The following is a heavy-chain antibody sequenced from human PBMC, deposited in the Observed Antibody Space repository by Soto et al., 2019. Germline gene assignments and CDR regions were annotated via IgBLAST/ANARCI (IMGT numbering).Heavy chain of an antibody. J-gene: IGHJ6*03. D-gene: IGHD4-17*01. V-gene: IGHV1-8*01. CDR3: AREGPSTVTTFNYYYSYYMDV. CDR2: MNPNSGNT. CDR1: GYTFTSYD. Sequence: ASVKVSCKASGYTFTSYDINWVRQATGQGLEWMGWMNPNSGNTGYAQKFQGRVTMTRNTSISTAYMELSSLRSEDTAVYYCAREGPSTVTTFNYYYSYYMDVWGKGTTVTVS.